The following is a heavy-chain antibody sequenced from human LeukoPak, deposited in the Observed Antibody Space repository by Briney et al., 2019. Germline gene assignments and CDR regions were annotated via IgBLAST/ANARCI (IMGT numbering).Heavy chain of an antibody. CDR2: IYYSGST. Sequence: ASETLSLTCTVSGGSISSYYCSWIRQPPGKGLEWIGYIYYSGSTNYNPSLKSRVTISVDTSKNQFSLKLSSVTAADTAVYYCARDLGQASTSGAFDYWGQGTLVTVSS. CDR3: ARDLGQASTSGAFDY. V-gene: IGHV4-59*01. D-gene: IGHD3-10*01. J-gene: IGHJ4*02. CDR1: GGSISSYY.